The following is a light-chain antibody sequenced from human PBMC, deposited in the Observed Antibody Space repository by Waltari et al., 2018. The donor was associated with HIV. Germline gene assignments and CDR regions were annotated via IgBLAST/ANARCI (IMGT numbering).Light chain of an antibody. Sequence: QSALAQPPSASGSPGQSVTISCTGTSSDVGGYNYVSWYQQHPGKAPKLMIYEVSKRPSGVPDRFSGSKSGNTASLTVSGLQAEDEADYYCSSYAGSNQVVFGGGTKLTVL. V-gene: IGLV2-8*01. CDR1: SSDVGGYNY. J-gene: IGLJ2*01. CDR3: SSYAGSNQVV. CDR2: EVS.